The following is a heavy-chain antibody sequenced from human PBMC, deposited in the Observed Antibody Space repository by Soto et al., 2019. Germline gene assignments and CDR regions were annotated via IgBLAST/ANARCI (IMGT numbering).Heavy chain of an antibody. CDR1: GGSISSGDYY. CDR3: ARADFWSGTTNYYYGMDV. CDR2: IYYSGST. J-gene: IGHJ6*02. Sequence: SETLSLTCTVSGGSISSGDYYWSWIRHPPGKGLEWIGYIYYSGSTYYNPSLKSRVTISVDTSKNQFSLKLSSVTAADTAVYHCARADFWSGTTNYYYGMDVWGQGTTVTVSS. V-gene: IGHV4-30-4*01. D-gene: IGHD3-3*01.